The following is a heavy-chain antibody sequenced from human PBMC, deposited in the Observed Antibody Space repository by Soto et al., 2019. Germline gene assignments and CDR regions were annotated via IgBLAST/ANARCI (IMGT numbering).Heavy chain of an antibody. V-gene: IGHV4-59*01. CDR2: IYYSGST. J-gene: IGHJ4*02. CDR1: GGSISSYY. D-gene: IGHD4-17*01. Sequence: ASETLSLTCTVSGGSISSYYWSWIRQPPGKGLEWIGYIYYSGSTNYSPSLKSRVTISVDTSKNQFSLKLSSVTAADTAVYYCARLSSSTVTTDYWGQGTLVTVSS. CDR3: ARLSSSTVTTDY.